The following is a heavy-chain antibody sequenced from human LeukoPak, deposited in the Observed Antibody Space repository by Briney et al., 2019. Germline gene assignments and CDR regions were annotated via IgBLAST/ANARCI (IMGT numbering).Heavy chain of an antibody. CDR2: IYYSGST. CDR3: ARRYYDSSGYYYFDY. J-gene: IGHJ4*02. Sequence: ETLSLTCTVSGDSISSSSYYWGWIRQPPGKGLEWIGSIYYSGSTYYNPSLKSRVTVSVDTSKNQFSLKLSSVTAADTAVYYCARRYYDSSGYYYFDYWGQGTLVTVSS. V-gene: IGHV4-39*01. CDR1: GDSISSSSYY. D-gene: IGHD3-22*01.